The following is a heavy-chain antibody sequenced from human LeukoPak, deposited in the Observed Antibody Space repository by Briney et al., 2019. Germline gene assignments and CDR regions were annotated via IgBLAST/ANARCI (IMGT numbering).Heavy chain of an antibody. J-gene: IGHJ6*03. V-gene: IGHV1-2*02. CDR1: GYTSTGYY. CDR3: ARATTVTTYGYYYMDV. D-gene: IGHD4-17*01. CDR2: INPNSGGT. Sequence: ASVKVSCKASGYTSTGYYMHWVRQAPGQGLEWMGWINPNSGGTNYAQKFQGRVTMTRDTSISTAYMELSRLRSDDTAVYYCARATTVTTYGYYYMDVWGKGTTVTVSS.